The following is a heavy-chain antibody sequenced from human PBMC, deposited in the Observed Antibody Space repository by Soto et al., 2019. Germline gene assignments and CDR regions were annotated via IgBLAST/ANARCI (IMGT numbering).Heavy chain of an antibody. CDR1: GFTFSDFY. CDR3: VRGGGGGQFDS. J-gene: IGHJ4*02. D-gene: IGHD2-21*01. Sequence: QIQLVESGGGLVKPGGSLRLSCEVSGFTFSDFYMSWIRQAPGKGLEWLSYISPNSNYRQYAESVKGRHTISRDNAKNSLSLQMNSLRVEDTAVYYCVRGGGGGQFDSWGQGTLVTVSS. CDR2: ISPNSNYR. V-gene: IGHV3-11*06.